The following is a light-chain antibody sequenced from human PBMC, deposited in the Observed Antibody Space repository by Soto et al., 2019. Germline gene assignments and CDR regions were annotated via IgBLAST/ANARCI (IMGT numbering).Light chain of an antibody. V-gene: IGLV4-69*01. Sequence: QLVLTQSPSASASLGASVKLTCTLSSGHKNYIIAWHQQQPEKGPRFLMKLNSDCSHRRGDGVPDRFTGACSGTERYLTISSLQSEDEAVHYCQTWGTGIHVVFGGGTKLTVL. J-gene: IGLJ2*01. CDR1: SGHKNYI. CDR2: LNSDCSH. CDR3: QTWGTGIHVV.